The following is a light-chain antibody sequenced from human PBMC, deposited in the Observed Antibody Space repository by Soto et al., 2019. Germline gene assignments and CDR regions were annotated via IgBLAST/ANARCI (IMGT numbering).Light chain of an antibody. CDR3: QNYNSAPRT. CDR2: AAS. CDR1: QGITNY. Sequence: DIQMTQSPSSLSASVGDRVTITCRASQGITNYLAWYQQQPGKVPKLLIYAASTLHSGIPSRFSGSGSGTDFTLTISSLQPEDVATYYCQNYNSAPRTFGQGTKVEIK. V-gene: IGKV1-27*01. J-gene: IGKJ1*01.